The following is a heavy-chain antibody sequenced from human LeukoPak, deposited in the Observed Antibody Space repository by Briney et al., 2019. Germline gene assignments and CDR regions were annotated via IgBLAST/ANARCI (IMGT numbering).Heavy chain of an antibody. CDR3: ARDHLTYSSSSDFDY. J-gene: IGHJ4*02. CDR1: GFTLSNHW. D-gene: IGHD6-6*01. CDR2: ISSGSSYL. Sequence: GGSLRLSCAASGFTLSNHWMSWVRQAPGEGLEWVSSISSGSSYLYYADSMKGRFTISRDNAKNSLYLQMNSLRAEDTAVYYCARDHLTYSSSSDFDYWGQGTLVTVSS. V-gene: IGHV3-21*01.